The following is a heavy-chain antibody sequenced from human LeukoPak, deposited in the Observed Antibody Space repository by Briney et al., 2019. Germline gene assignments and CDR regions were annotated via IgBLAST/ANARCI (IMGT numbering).Heavy chain of an antibody. CDR3: ATDDSSGYRPFDY. CDR1: GFTFSYAW. Sequence: GGSLRLSCAASGFTFSYAWMSWVRQAPGKVLEWVGRIKSKIDGGTTDYAAPVKDRFTLSRDDSENTLYLQMNSLKSEDTAVYFCATDDSSGYRPFDYWGQGTLVTVSS. D-gene: IGHD3-22*01. CDR2: IKSKIDGGTT. J-gene: IGHJ4*02. V-gene: IGHV3-15*01.